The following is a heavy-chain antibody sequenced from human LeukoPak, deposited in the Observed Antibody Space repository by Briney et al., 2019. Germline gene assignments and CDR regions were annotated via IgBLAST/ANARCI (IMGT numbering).Heavy chain of an antibody. CDR1: GFTFSSYS. CDR3: ARDYYGDYYFDY. Sequence: GGSLRLSCAASGFTFSSYSMNWVRQAPGKGRDWISYISSGSSTIYYADSVKGRFTISRDNAKNSLYLQMNSLRDEDTAVYYCARDYYGDYYFDYWGQGTLVTVSS. J-gene: IGHJ4*02. D-gene: IGHD3-22*01. V-gene: IGHV3-48*02. CDR2: ISSGSSTI.